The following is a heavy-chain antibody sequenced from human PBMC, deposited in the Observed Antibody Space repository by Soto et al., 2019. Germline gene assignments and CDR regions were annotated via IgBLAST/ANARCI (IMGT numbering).Heavy chain of an antibody. CDR2: INHSGST. V-gene: IGHV4-34*01. Sequence: SETLSLTCAVYGGSFSGYYWSWIRQPPGKGLEWIGEINHSGSTNYNPPLKSRVTISVDTSKNQFSLKLSSVTAADTAVYYCANGGGIAAAGPYYYYMDVWGKGTTVTVSS. CDR1: GGSFSGYY. CDR3: ANGGGIAAAGPYYYYMDV. J-gene: IGHJ6*03. D-gene: IGHD6-13*01.